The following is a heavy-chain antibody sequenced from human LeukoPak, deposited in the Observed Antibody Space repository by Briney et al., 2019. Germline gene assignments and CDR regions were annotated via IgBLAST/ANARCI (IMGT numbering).Heavy chain of an antibody. CDR1: GYTFTGFY. Sequence: ASVKVSCKASGYTFTGFYMHWVRQAPGQSLEWMGWMNPDNGDTNYAQKFQGRVAMTRDTAVSTAYMELSSLGSGDTAVYHCARNRGSDYDMDVWGQGTAVTVSS. V-gene: IGHV1-2*02. CDR3: ARNRGSDYDMDV. CDR2: MNPDNGDT. D-gene: IGHD2/OR15-2a*01. J-gene: IGHJ6*02.